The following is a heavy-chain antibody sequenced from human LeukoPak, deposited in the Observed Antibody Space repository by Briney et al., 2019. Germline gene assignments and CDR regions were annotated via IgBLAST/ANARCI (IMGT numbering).Heavy chain of an antibody. CDR3: AKWGDYDVLTGYYDPDY. D-gene: IGHD3-9*01. CDR1: GYTFSNYA. V-gene: IGHV3-23*01. Sequence: GASLRLSCVASGYTFSNYAMSRVRQAPGKGLEWVSAITGSGGITYYADSVKGRFTISRDNSKNTLYLQMNSLRAEDTAVYYCAKWGDYDVLTGYYDPDYWGQGTLVTVSS. CDR2: ITGSGGIT. J-gene: IGHJ4*02.